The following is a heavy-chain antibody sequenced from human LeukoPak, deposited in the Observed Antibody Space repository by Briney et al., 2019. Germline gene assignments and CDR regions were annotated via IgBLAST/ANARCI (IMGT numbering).Heavy chain of an antibody. D-gene: IGHD3-10*01. J-gene: IGHJ4*02. Sequence: SETLSLTCTVSGGSISSYYWSWIRQPPGKGLEWVGYIYYSGSTNYNPTLKSRVTISVETSKNQFSLKLSSVTAADTAVYYCARSELLWFGELSSPFDYWGQGTLVTVSS. CDR1: GGSISSYY. CDR3: ARSELLWFGELSSPFDY. CDR2: IYYSGST. V-gene: IGHV4-59*08.